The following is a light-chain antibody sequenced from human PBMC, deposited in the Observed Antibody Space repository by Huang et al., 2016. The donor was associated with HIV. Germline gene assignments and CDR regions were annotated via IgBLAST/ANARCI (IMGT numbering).Light chain of an antibody. CDR2: AAS. CDR1: PGISNY. Sequence: DIQMTQSPSAMSASVGDRVTIPCRASPGISNYLAWFQQTPGKVPTRLIYAASSLQSGVPTRFSGSGSGTEFTLTISSLQPEDFATYYCLQHNSYPFTFGPGTKVDIK. V-gene: IGKV1-17*03. CDR3: LQHNSYPFT. J-gene: IGKJ3*01.